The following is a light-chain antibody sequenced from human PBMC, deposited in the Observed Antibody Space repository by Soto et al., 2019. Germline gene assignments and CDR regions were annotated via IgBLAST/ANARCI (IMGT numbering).Light chain of an antibody. Sequence: QSALTQPAAPSGTPGQRVTISCSGSRSSVGSNTVNWYQHLPGTAPKLLIYSNNHRPSGVPDRFSASKAGASASLAISGLQSEDEGDYYCAAWDASLGGFYVFGSGTKVTV. CDR1: RSSVGSNT. V-gene: IGLV1-44*01. J-gene: IGLJ1*01. CDR3: AAWDASLGGFYV. CDR2: SNN.